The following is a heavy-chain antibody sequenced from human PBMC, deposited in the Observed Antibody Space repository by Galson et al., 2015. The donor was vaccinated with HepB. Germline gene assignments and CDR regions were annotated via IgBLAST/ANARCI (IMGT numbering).Heavy chain of an antibody. Sequence: SLRLSCAASGFTFSSYGMHWVRQAPGKGLVWVSRINSDGRSTSYADSVKGRFTISRDNAKNTMYLQMNSLRAEDTAVYYCARDQVLWFGSDEGGMDVWGQGTTVTVSS. CDR3: ARDQVLWFGSDEGGMDV. CDR1: GFTFSSYG. J-gene: IGHJ6*02. CDR2: INSDGRST. V-gene: IGHV3-74*01. D-gene: IGHD3-10*01.